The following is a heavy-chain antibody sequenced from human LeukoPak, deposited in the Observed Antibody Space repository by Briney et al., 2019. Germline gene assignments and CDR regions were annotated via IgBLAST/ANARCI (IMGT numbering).Heavy chain of an antibody. J-gene: IGHJ4*02. D-gene: IGHD6-13*01. V-gene: IGHV3-23*01. CDR2: ISSSGGST. Sequence: GGSLRLSCAASGFTFSSYAMSWVRQAPGKGLEWVSAISSSGGSTYYADSVKGRFTISRDNSKNTLYLQMNSLRAEDTAVYYCAKDHTPSSWYPSGYWGQGTLVTVSS. CDR3: AKDHTPSSWYPSGY. CDR1: GFTFSSYA.